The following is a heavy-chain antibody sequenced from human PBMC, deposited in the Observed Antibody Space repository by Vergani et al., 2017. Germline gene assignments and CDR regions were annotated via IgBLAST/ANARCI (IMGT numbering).Heavy chain of an antibody. J-gene: IGHJ6*03. CDR3: ARDPDYSIIYYYYYMDV. CDR2: ISSSSSYI. CDR1: GFTFSSYS. V-gene: IGHV3-21*01. Sequence: EVQLVESGGGLVKPGGSLRLSCAASGFTFSSYSMNWVRQAPGKGLEWVSSISSSSSYIYYADSVKGRFTISRDNAKNSLYLQMNSLRAEDTAVYYCARDPDYSIIYYYYYMDVWGKGTTVTVSS. D-gene: IGHD4-11*01.